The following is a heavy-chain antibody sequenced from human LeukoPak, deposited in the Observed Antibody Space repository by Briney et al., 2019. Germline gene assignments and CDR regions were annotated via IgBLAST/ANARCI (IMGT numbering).Heavy chain of an antibody. CDR3: ARGHWGLDC. V-gene: IGHV3-7*03. J-gene: IGHJ4*02. Sequence: PGGSLRLSCAASGFTFSSYWMNWARQAPGKGLEWVASINHNGNVNYYVDSVKGRFTISRDNAKNSLYLQMSNLRAEDTAVYYCARGHWGLDCWGQGTLVTVSS. D-gene: IGHD7-27*01. CDR2: INHNGNVN. CDR1: GFTFSSYW.